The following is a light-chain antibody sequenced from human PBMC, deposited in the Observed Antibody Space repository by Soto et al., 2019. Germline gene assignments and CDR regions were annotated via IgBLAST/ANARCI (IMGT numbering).Light chain of an antibody. CDR3: HRSYGARST. CDR2: WAS. J-gene: IGKJ4*01. V-gene: IGKV4-1*01. CDR1: QNILSSSDNLNY. Sequence: DIVMTQSPDSLAVSLGERATINCKSSQNILSSSDNLNYLAWYQQKPGQPPRMLLYWASTRESGVPDRFSGGGSGTVFISTFPGRQAEEGAVIYCHRSYGARSTFGEGPRWRSN.